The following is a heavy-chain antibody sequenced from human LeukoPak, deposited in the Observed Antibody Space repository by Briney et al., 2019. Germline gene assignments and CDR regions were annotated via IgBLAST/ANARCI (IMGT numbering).Heavy chain of an antibody. J-gene: IGHJ1*01. Sequence: GGSLRLSCAASGFTFSDYYMSWIRQAPGKGLEWVSYISSSGSTIYYADSVKGRFTISRDNAKNSLYLQMNSLRAEDTAVYYCAVLNRDYDVGYFQHWGQGTLVTVSS. CDR3: AVLNRDYDVGYFQH. CDR1: GFTFSDYY. CDR2: ISSSGSTI. V-gene: IGHV3-11*01. D-gene: IGHD4-17*01.